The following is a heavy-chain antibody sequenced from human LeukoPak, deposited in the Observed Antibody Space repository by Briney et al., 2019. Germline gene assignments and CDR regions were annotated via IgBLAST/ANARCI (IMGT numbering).Heavy chain of an antibody. V-gene: IGHV3-9*01. J-gene: IGHJ4*02. D-gene: IGHD4-17*01. CDR3: AKERHGDLGNPYFDY. Sequence: GGSLRLSCAASGFTFDDYAMHWVRQAPGKGLEWVSGISWNSGSIGYADSVKGRFTISRDNAKNSLYLQMNSLRAEDTALYYCAKERHGDLGNPYFDYWGQGTLVTVSS. CDR1: GFTFDDYA. CDR2: ISWNSGSI.